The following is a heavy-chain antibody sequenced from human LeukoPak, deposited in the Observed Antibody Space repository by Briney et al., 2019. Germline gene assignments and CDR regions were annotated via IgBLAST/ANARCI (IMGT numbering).Heavy chain of an antibody. Sequence: SGGSLRLSCAASGFTFSSYGMHWVRQAPGKGLEWVAVISYDGSSKYYADSVKGRFTISRDNSKNTLYLQMNSLRGEETAVYYCAKRYSSSWNIDCWGQGTLVTVSS. D-gene: IGHD6-13*01. V-gene: IGHV3-30*18. J-gene: IGHJ4*02. CDR2: ISYDGSSK. CDR1: GFTFSSYG. CDR3: AKRYSSSWNIDC.